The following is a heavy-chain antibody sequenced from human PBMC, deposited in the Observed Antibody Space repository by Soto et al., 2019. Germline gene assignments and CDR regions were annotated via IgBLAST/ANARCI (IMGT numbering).Heavy chain of an antibody. D-gene: IGHD2-8*02. V-gene: IGHV3-23*01. Sequence: GGSLRLSCAASGLTFSSYAMSWVRQAPGKGLEWVSTILVGGSTHYPDSVKGRFTISRDNSKNTVFLQMNSLTAGDTAVYYCAKATATGGGAFDICGQGTMVTVSS. J-gene: IGHJ3*02. CDR2: ILVGGST. CDR1: GLTFSSYA. CDR3: AKATATGGGAFDI.